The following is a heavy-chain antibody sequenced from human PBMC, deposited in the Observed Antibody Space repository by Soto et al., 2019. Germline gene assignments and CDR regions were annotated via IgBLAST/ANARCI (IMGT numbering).Heavy chain of an antibody. V-gene: IGHV3-66*01. Sequence: PGGSLRLSCAASGFTVSSNYMSWVRQAPGKGLEWVSVVYIGGNTYYAESVEDRFTISRDNFQNMLYLQMNSLRAEDTAVYYCAGSVGGGFDYWGQGTLVTVSS. CDR3: AGSVGGGFDY. CDR2: VYIGGNT. CDR1: GFTVSSNY. J-gene: IGHJ4*02. D-gene: IGHD3-16*01.